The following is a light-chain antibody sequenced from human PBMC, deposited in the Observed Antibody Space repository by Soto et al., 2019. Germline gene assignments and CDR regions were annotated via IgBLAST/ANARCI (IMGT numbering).Light chain of an antibody. CDR1: QSVRSK. J-gene: IGKJ4*01. CDR2: GAS. CDR3: QQYYNWPPLT. Sequence: EIVMMQSPATLSVSPGERATLSCRASQSVRSKLAWYQQKPGQAPRLLIYGASTRATGIPARFSGSGSGTEFTLTISSLQSEDFAVYYCQQYYNWPPLTFGGGTKVEIK. V-gene: IGKV3-15*01.